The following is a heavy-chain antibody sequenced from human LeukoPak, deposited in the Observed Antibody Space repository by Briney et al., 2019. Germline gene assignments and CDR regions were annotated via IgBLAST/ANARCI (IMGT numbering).Heavy chain of an antibody. CDR3: ARGYYDSSGYYPDNWFDP. CDR1: GYTFTSYG. V-gene: IGHV1-69*13. D-gene: IGHD3-22*01. CDR2: IIPIFGTA. Sequence: SVKVSCKASGYTFTSYGISWVRQAPGQGLEWMGGIIPIFGTANYAQKFQGRVTITADESTSTAYMELSSLRSEDTAVYYCARGYYDSSGYYPDNWFDPWGQGTLVTVSS. J-gene: IGHJ5*02.